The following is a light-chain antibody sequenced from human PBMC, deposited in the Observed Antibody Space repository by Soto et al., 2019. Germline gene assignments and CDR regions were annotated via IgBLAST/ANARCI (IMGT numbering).Light chain of an antibody. J-gene: IGLJ3*02. CDR1: DSNVGSTA. CDR3: SAWDDSLHVWL. Sequence: QSVLTQPPSASGAPGQRVTISCSGSDSNVGSTAVNWYQQVPGTAPKLLIFINNQRPSGVPDRFSGSKSGTSASLAISGLQDEDEADYYCSAWDDSLHVWLFGGGTKLTVL. V-gene: IGLV1-44*01. CDR2: INN.